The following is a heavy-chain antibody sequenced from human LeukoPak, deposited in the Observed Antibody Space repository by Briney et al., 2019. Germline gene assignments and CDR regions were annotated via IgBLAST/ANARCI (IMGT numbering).Heavy chain of an antibody. CDR2: MNLNTGGT. D-gene: IGHD6-13*01. V-gene: IGHV1-2*02. CDR3: ATDHSTSPVVAY. J-gene: IGHJ4*02. Sequence: GASVKLSCKASGYTFTGYHLHWVRQAPGQGPEWMGWMNLNTGGTNYAQKVEGRVTMTRDTSISSAYMELSRLRSDDTAVYYCATDHSTSPVVAYWGQGTHVTDSS. CDR1: GYTFTGYH.